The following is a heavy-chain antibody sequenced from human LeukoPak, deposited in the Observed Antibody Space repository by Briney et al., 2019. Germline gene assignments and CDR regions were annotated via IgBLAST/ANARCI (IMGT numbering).Heavy chain of an antibody. Sequence: SVKVSCKASGYTFTSYGISWVRQAPGQGLEWMGGIIPIFGTANYAQKFQGRVTITADESTSTAYMELSSLRSEDTAVYYCARGLQEYYDSSGYSLDYWGQGTLVTVSS. CDR1: GYTFTSYG. V-gene: IGHV1-69*13. J-gene: IGHJ4*02. CDR2: IIPIFGTA. D-gene: IGHD3-22*01. CDR3: ARGLQEYYDSSGYSLDY.